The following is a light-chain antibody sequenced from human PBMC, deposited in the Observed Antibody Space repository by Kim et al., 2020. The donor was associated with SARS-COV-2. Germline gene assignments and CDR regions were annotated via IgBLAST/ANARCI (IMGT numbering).Light chain of an antibody. CDR3: HSYDSSLSGYV. V-gene: IGLV1-40*01. J-gene: IGLJ1*01. CDR2: DTT. CDR1: SSNIGAGYD. Sequence: QRVTISCTGSSSNIGAGYDVHWYRQLPGTAPKLLIYDTTSRPSGVPDRFSGSKSATSASLAITGLQPEDEAEYYCHSYDSSLSGYVFGTGTKVTVL.